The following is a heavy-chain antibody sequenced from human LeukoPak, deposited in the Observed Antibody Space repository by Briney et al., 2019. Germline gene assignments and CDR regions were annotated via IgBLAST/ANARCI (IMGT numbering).Heavy chain of an antibody. V-gene: IGHV4-59*02. D-gene: IGHD4-17*01. J-gene: IGHJ4*02. CDR1: GSVASHH. Sequence: SDTLSLTCTGGSVASHHWNWIRQPPGKGLEWIGYIYYSGNTEYNSALRSRVIISVDTAKDQFVLTLRFVIAADTAVYYGARGYFGDYGSLDIWGQGTRVTVSS. CDR2: IYYSGNT. CDR3: ARGYFGDYGSLDI.